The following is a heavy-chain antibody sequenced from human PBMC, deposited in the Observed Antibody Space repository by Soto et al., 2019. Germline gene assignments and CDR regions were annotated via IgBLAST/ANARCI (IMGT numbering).Heavy chain of an antibody. J-gene: IGHJ4*02. CDR2: INPNSGGT. CDR3: ASPSRVGTTTDPFDY. D-gene: IGHD1-1*01. V-gene: IGHV1-2*02. CDR1: GYTFTGYY. Sequence: GASVKVSCKASGYTFTGYYMHWVRQAPGQGLEWMGWINPNSGGTNYAQKFQGRVTMTRDTSISTAYMELSRLRSDDTAVYYCASPSRVGTTTDPFDYWGQGTLVTVSS.